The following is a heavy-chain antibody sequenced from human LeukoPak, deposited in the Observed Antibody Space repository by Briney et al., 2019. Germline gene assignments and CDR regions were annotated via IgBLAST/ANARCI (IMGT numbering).Heavy chain of an antibody. CDR2: ISAYNGNT. D-gene: IGHD2-2*01. CDR1: GYTFTSYG. CDR3: ARVIVVVPASYDAFEI. V-gene: IGHV1-18*01. Sequence: ASVKVSCKASGYTFTSYGISWVRQAPGQGLEWMGWISAYNGNTNYAQKLQGRVTMTTDTSTSTAYMELRSLRSDDTAVYYCARVIVVVPASYDAFEILGQRTMVNGPS. J-gene: IGHJ3*02.